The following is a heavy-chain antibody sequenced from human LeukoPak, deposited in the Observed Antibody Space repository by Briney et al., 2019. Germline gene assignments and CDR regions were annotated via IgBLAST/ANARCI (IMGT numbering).Heavy chain of an antibody. D-gene: IGHD2-8*02. Sequence: PGGSLRLACTASGFSFSDYYMSRIRQAPGKGLEWISYISSRSTYISDADSVKGRFTISRDNAKNLVFLQMNSVRVEDTALYYCARGGTGAFDSWGQGILVAVPS. CDR3: ARGGTGAFDS. J-gene: IGHJ4*02. CDR2: ISSRSTYI. V-gene: IGHV3-11*06. CDR1: GFSFSDYY.